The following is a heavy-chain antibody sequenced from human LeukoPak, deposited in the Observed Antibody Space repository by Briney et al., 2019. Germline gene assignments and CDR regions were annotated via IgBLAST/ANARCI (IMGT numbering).Heavy chain of an antibody. D-gene: IGHD3-22*01. J-gene: IGHJ4*02. CDR3: TTVRPGTSGYSY. CDR1: GFTFSSAW. Sequence: GGSLRLSCAASGFTFSSAWMTWVRQAPGKGLEWVGRVRSKADGGTTDYAAPAKGRFTISRDDSKNTVLLQMNSLKTEDTAVYYCTTVRPGTSGYSYWGQGTLVTVS. V-gene: IGHV3-15*01. CDR2: VRSKADGGTT.